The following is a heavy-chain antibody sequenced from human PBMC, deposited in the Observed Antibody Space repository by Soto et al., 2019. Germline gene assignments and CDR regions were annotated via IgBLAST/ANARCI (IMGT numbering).Heavy chain of an antibody. CDR2: ISYDGSNK. J-gene: IGHJ6*02. Sequence: PGGSLRLSCAASGFTFSSYGMHWVRQAPGKGLEWVAVISYDGSNKYYADSVKGRFTISRDNSKNTLYLQMNSLRAEDTAVYYCAKDRYGSSSYGMDVWGQGTTVTVSS. CDR1: GFTFSSYG. V-gene: IGHV3-30*18. CDR3: AKDRYGSSSYGMDV. D-gene: IGHD6-6*01.